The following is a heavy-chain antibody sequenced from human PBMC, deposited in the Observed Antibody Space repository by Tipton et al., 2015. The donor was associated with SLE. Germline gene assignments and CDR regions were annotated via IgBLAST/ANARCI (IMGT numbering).Heavy chain of an antibody. V-gene: IGHV4-59*01. D-gene: IGHD3-3*01. CDR1: GDSINSYY. J-gene: IGHJ4*02. Sequence: TLSLTCTVSGDSINSYYWSWIRQPPGKGLEWIGYIHYTGSTEYNPSLKSRVTISVDTSKNQFNLKLRSVTVVDTAMYYCAREHISSLRDAFEVWGQGTLVTVSS. CDR3: AREHISSLRDAFEV. CDR2: IHYTGST.